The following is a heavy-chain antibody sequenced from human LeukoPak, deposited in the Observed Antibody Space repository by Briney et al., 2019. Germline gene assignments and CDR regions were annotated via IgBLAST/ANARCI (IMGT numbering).Heavy chain of an antibody. CDR1: GGSFSGYY. V-gene: IGHV4-34*01. CDR3: ARVLVQGNGYSGYDEPFDY. CDR2: INHSGST. J-gene: IGHJ4*02. D-gene: IGHD5-12*01. Sequence: SETLSLTCAVYGGSFSGYYWSWIRQPPGKGLEWIGEINHSGSTNYNPSLKSRVTISVDTSKTQFSLKLSSVTAADTAVYYCARVLVQGNGYSGYDEPFDYWGQGTLVTVSS.